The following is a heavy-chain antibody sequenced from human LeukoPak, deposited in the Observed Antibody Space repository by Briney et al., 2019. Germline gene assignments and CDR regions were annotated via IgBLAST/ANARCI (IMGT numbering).Heavy chain of an antibody. J-gene: IGHJ4*02. CDR3: ARDSSGWSKNY. V-gene: IGHV3-23*01. D-gene: IGHD6-19*01. Sequence: GGSLRLSCAASGFTFSTDAMTWVRQAPGKGLQWVSAISGSGRDTYYEDSVKGRFTISRDNSKNMMYLQMNSLRAEDTAVYYCARDSSGWSKNYWGQGTLVTVSS. CDR1: GFTFSTDA. CDR2: ISGSGRDT.